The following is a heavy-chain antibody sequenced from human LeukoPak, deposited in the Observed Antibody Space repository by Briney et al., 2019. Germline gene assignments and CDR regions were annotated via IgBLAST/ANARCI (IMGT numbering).Heavy chain of an antibody. CDR2: INPSGGST. CDR1: GYTFTSYY. D-gene: IGHD6-25*01. Sequence: ASVKVSCKASGYTFTSYYMHWVRQAPGQGLEWMGIINPSGGSTSYAQKFQGRVTMTRDTSTSTVYMELSSLRSEDAAVYYCAREPQDERDWFDPWGQGTLVTVSS. V-gene: IGHV1-46*01. J-gene: IGHJ5*02. CDR3: AREPQDERDWFDP.